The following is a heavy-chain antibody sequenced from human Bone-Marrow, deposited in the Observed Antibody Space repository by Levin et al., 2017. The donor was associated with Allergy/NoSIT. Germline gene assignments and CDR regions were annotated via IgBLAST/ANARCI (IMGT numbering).Heavy chain of an antibody. J-gene: IGHJ6*02. V-gene: IGHV1-69*04. D-gene: IGHD3-3*01. CDR3: ARLRGRLRFLEWKLTSPSYGMDV. CDR2: IIPILGIA. CDR1: GGTFSSYA. Sequence: SVKVSCKASGGTFSSYAISWVRQAPGQGLEWMGRIIPILGIANYAQKFQGRVTITADKSTSTAYMELSSLRSEDTAVYYCARLRGRLRFLEWKLTSPSYGMDVWGQGTTVTVSS.